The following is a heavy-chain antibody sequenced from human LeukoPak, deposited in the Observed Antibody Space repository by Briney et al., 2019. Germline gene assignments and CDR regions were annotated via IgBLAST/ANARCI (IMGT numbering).Heavy chain of an antibody. D-gene: IGHD3-22*01. CDR3: ARATQSSGYPNFDY. CDR1: GGSFSGYY. V-gene: IGHV4-34*01. CDR2: INHSGST. Sequence: PSETLSLTCAVYGGSFSGYYWSWIRQPPGKGLEWIGEINHSGSTNYNPSLKSRVTISVDTSKNQFSLKLSSVTAADTAVYYCARATQSSGYPNFDYWGQGTLVTVSS. J-gene: IGHJ4*02.